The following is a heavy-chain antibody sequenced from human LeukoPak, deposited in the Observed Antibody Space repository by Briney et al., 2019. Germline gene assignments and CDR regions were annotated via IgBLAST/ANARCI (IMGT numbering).Heavy chain of an antibody. J-gene: IGHJ4*02. Sequence: ASVKVSCKASGGTFSSYAISWVRQAPGRGLEWMGRIIPILGIANYAQKFQGRVTITADKSTSTAYMELSSLRSEDTAVYYCARDSKRDGYAKDDYWGQGTLVTVSS. D-gene: IGHD5-24*01. CDR3: ARDSKRDGYAKDDY. CDR1: GGTFSSYA. V-gene: IGHV1-69*04. CDR2: IIPILGIA.